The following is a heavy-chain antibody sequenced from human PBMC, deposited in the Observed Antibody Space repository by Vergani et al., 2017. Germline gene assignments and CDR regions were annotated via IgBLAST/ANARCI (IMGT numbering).Heavy chain of an antibody. Sequence: QLQLQESGSGLVKPSQTLSLTCAVSGGSISSGGYSWSWIRQPPGKGLEWIGYNYHSGSTYYNPSLKSRVTISVDRSKHQFSLKLSSVTAADTAVYYCARDAGLYDFWSAAAFDIWGQGTMVTVSS. D-gene: IGHD3-3*01. CDR2: NYHSGST. V-gene: IGHV4-30-2*01. J-gene: IGHJ3*02. CDR1: GGSISSGGYS. CDR3: ARDAGLYDFWSAAAFDI.